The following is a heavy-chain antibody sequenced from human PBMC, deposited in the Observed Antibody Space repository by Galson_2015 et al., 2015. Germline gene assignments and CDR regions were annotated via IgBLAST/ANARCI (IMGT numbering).Heavy chain of an antibody. CDR2: ISYDGSNK. CDR3: ARDMNLEQLSVFDY. D-gene: IGHD6-6*01. V-gene: IGHV3-30-3*01. J-gene: IGHJ4*02. CDR1: GFTFSSYA. Sequence: SLRLSCAASGFTFSSYAMHWVRQAPGKGLEWVAVISYDGSNKYYADSVKGRFTISRDNSKNTLYLQMNSLRAEDTAVYYCARDMNLEQLSVFDYWGQGTLVTVSS.